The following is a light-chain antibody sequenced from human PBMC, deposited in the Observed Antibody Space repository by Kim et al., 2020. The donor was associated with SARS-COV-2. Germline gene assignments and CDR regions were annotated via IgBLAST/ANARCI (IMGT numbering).Light chain of an antibody. CDR3: SSYGGSNNLV. V-gene: IGLV2-8*01. CDR2: EVS. CDR1: SSDVGGYNF. J-gene: IGLJ2*01. Sequence: GQSVTISCTGTSSDVGGYNFVSWYQPHPGKAPKLMIYEVSKRPSGVPDRFSGSKSGNMASLTVSGLQAEDEADYYCSSYGGSNNLVFGGGTKLTVL.